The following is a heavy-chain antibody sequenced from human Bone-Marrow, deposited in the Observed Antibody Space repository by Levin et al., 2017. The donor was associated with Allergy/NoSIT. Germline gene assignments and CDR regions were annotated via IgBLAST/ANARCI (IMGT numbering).Heavy chain of an antibody. CDR1: GYSFTSFW. CDR3: ARRKSNNAYGFDY. V-gene: IGHV5-51*01. J-gene: IGHJ4*02. Sequence: GESLKISCKGSGYSFTSFWIGWVRQMPGKGLEWMGIIYPGDSDTRYSPSFQGQVTISADKSISTAYLQWSSLKASDTAMYYCARRKSNNAYGFDYWGQGTLVTVSS. CDR2: IYPGDSDT. D-gene: IGHD3-16*01.